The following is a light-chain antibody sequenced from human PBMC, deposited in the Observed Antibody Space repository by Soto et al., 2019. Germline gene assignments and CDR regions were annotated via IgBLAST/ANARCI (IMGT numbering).Light chain of an antibody. J-gene: IGLJ1*01. CDR3: SSYSGSSPLDV. V-gene: IGLV2-14*01. CDR1: NSDIGGYNY. Sequence: QTVLNQAASVSGSPGQSITISCTGTNSDIGGYNYVSWYQQNSGKAPKLIIYEVSNRPSGVSNRFSGSKSGNTASLAISGLQAEDEADYYCSSYSGSSPLDVFGTGTKVTVL. CDR2: EVS.